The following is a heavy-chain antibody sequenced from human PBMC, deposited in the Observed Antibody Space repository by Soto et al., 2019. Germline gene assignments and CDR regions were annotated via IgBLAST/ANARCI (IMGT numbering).Heavy chain of an antibody. J-gene: IGHJ4*02. V-gene: IGHV3-7*03. D-gene: IGHD5-12*01. CDR3: ASDQIDGLKFDY. CDR2: IRQDGNEN. CDR1: GFTFSNYW. Sequence: EVQLVESGGGLVQPGGSLRLSCAASGFTFSNYWMSWVRQAPGKGLEWVANIRQDGNENYYVDSVKGRFTTSRDNTKNPYYRPVNSLRAADKYWDYCASDQIDGLKFDYWGRGTLVTVSS.